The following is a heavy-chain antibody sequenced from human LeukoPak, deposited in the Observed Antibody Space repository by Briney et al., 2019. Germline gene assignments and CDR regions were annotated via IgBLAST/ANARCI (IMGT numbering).Heavy chain of an antibody. CDR2: ISAYNGNT. D-gene: IGHD1-26*01. J-gene: IGHJ4*02. Sequence: ASVKVSCKASGYTFTSYGISWVRQAPGQGLEGMGWISAYNGNTNYAQKLQGRVTMTTGTSTSTAYMELRSLRSDDTAVYYCARASSAGATAEYVDYWGQGILVTVSS. V-gene: IGHV1-18*01. CDR1: GYTFTSYG. CDR3: ARASSAGATAEYVDY.